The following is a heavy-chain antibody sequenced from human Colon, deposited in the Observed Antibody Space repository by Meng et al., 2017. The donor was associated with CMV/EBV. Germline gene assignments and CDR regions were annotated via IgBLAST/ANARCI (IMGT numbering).Heavy chain of an antibody. CDR1: GYTFTGYY. V-gene: IGHV1-18*04. D-gene: IGHD3-3*01. J-gene: IGHJ6*02. CDR2: ISAYNGET. Sequence: ASVKVSCKASGYTFTGYYMHWVRQVPGQGLEWMGWISAYNGETKYEEKIQDRVTMTTDTSTSTAYMELRSLRSDDTAVYYCARGSSSTMFGDYYYGMDVWGQGTTVTVSS. CDR3: ARGSSSTMFGDYYYGMDV.